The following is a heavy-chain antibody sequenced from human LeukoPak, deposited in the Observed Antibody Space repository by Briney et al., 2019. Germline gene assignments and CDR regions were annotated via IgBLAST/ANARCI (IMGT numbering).Heavy chain of an antibody. CDR3: IRTLIVATSPYMDV. V-gene: IGHV3-74*01. D-gene: IGHD5-12*01. J-gene: IGHJ6*03. Sequence: GGSLRLSCAASGFTFSSYWMHWVRQAPGKGLVWVSRVNSDGTGTTYADSVEGRFIISRDNAKNTLYLQMNSLRAEDTAIYYCIRTLIVATSPYMDVWGKGTTVTVSS. CDR2: VNSDGTGT. CDR1: GFTFSSYW.